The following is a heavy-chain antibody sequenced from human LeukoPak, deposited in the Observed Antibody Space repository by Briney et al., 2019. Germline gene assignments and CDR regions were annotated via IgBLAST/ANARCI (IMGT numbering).Heavy chain of an antibody. CDR3: ARVYQSAEYYFDY. D-gene: IGHD2-2*01. CDR1: GGSIDSYC. CDR2: IYYTGST. V-gene: IGHV4-59*01. Sequence: PSETLSLTCTVSGGSIDSYCWSWIRQPLRKGLEWIGYIYYTGSTEYHPSLKSRVTISLDTSKNQFSLKLTSVTAADTAVYYCARVYQSAEYYFDYWGQGNLVSVSS. J-gene: IGHJ4*02.